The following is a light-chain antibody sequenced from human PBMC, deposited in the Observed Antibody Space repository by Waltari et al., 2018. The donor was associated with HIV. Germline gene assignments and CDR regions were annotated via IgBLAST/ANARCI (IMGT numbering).Light chain of an antibody. Sequence: EIVLTQSPGTLSLSPGERATLSCRASQSVSNNYLAWYQQKPGQAPRLHIYNTYNRATGIPDRCSGSGSGTDFTLTISRLEPEDFAIYYCQQYGSAPPITFGGGTKVEIK. CDR2: NTY. CDR3: QQYGSAPPIT. CDR1: QSVSNNY. J-gene: IGKJ4*01. V-gene: IGKV3-20*01.